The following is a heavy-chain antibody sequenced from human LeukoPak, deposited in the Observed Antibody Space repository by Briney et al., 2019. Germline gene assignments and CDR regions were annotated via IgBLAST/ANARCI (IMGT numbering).Heavy chain of an antibody. CDR2: INPNSGGT. Sequence: ASVTVSCKASGYTFTGYYMHWVRQAPAQGLEWIGWINPNSGGTNYAQKLQGRVTMTRDTSISTAYMELRRLRSEDTAVYYCARELGSRSWYVGDYWGQGTLVTVSS. CDR1: GYTFTGYY. V-gene: IGHV1-2*02. D-gene: IGHD6-13*01. CDR3: ARELGSRSWYVGDY. J-gene: IGHJ4*02.